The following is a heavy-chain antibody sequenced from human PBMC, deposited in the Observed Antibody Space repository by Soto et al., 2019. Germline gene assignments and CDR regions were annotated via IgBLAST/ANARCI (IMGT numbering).Heavy chain of an antibody. CDR2: INHSGST. CDR1: GGSFSGYY. D-gene: IGHD2-2*01. CDR3: ATDSTSRYYGMDV. Sequence: SETLSLTCVYGGSFSGYYWSWIRQSPGKGLEWIGEINHSGSTNNYNPSLKSRVTISVGTSKKQISLKLTSVTAADTAVYYCATDSTSRYYGMDVWGQGTTVTVSS. J-gene: IGHJ6*02. V-gene: IGHV4-34*01.